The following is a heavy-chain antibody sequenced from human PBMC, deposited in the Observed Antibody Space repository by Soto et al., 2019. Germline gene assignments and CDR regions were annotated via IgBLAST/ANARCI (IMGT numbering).Heavy chain of an antibody. CDR1: GGSISSYY. CDR2: IYYSGST. D-gene: IGHD3-10*01. J-gene: IGHJ3*01. Sequence: TSETLSLTCTVSGGSISSYYWSWIRQPPGKGLEWIGYIYYSGSTNYNPSLKSRVTISVDTSKNQFSLKLSSVTAADTAVYYCTRRRGSGSHDASDFCGQGIMVTVSS. V-gene: IGHV4-59*08. CDR3: TRRRGSGSHDASDF.